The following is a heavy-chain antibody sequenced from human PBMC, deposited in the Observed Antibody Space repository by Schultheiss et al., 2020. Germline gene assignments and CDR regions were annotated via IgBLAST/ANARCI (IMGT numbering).Heavy chain of an antibody. Sequence: GGSLRLSCAASGFTFSSYWMHWVRQAPGKGLVWVSRIDSDGSRTSYVDSVKGRFTISRDNAKNSLYLQMNSLRAEDTAVYYCARGAIGNGMDVWGQGTTVTVSS. D-gene: IGHD1-26*01. CDR3: ARGAIGNGMDV. CDR1: GFTFSSYW. J-gene: IGHJ6*02. CDR2: IDSDGSRT. V-gene: IGHV3-74*01.